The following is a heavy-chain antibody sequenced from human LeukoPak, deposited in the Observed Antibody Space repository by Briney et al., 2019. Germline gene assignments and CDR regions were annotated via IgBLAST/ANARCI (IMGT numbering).Heavy chain of an antibody. CDR2: IIPIFGTA. J-gene: IGHJ4*02. V-gene: IGHV1-69*13. CDR1: GGTFSSYA. CDR3: ARDGDTAMAPSRY. D-gene: IGHD5-18*01. Sequence: SVKVSCKASGGTFSSYAISRVRQAPGQGLEWMGGIIPIFGTANYAQKFQGRVTITADESTSTAYMELSSLRSEDTALYYCARDGDTAMAPSRYWGQGTLVTVSS.